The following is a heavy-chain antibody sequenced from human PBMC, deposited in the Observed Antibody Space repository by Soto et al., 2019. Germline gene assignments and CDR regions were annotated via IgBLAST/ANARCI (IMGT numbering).Heavy chain of an antibody. CDR2: ISDSGGRT. CDR1: GFTFSIYA. CDR3: AKDAPRWD. J-gene: IGHJ4*02. V-gene: IGHV3-23*01. Sequence: EVQLLESGGGLVQPGESLRLSCAASGFTFSIYAMRWVRQAPGKGLEWVSGISDSGGRTYYADTVKGRFTISRDNSKNTLYLQMTSLRAEDTAIYYCAKDAPRWDWGQGTLVTVSS.